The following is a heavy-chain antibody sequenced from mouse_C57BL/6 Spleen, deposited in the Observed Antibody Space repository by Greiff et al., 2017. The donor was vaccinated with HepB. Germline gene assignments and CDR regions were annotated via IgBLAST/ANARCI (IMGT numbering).Heavy chain of an antibody. CDR2: IYPRSGNT. J-gene: IGHJ4*01. D-gene: IGHD1-1*01. CDR3: ARGIFYYGSSYAMDY. CDR1: GYTFTSYG. Sequence: QVQLQQSGAELARPGASVKLSCKASGYTFTSYGISWVKQRTGQGLEWIGEIYPRSGNTYYNEKFKGKATLTADKSSSTAYMELRSLTSEDSAFYFCARGIFYYGSSYAMDYWGQGTSVTVSS. V-gene: IGHV1-81*01.